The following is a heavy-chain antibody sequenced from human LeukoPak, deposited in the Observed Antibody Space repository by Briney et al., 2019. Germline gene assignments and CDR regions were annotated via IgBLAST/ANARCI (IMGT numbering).Heavy chain of an antibody. CDR2: IYPADSDT. CDR3: ARDIDSRFDY. CDR1: GFSFTSNW. D-gene: IGHD3-22*01. J-gene: IGHJ4*02. Sequence: GESLKISCKGSGFSFTSNWIGWVRQMPGKGLQWMGIIYPADSDTRYSPSFQGQVTISADKSISTAYLQWSSLKASDTAMYFCARDIDSRFDYWGQGTLVTASS. V-gene: IGHV5-51*01.